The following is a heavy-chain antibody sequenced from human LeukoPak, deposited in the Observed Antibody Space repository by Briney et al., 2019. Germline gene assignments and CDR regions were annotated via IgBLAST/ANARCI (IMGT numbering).Heavy chain of an antibody. CDR1: GFTFSSSW. CDR3: ARAGNYYFDL. D-gene: IGHD1-7*01. J-gene: IGHJ2*01. Sequence: LSGGSLRLSCAASGFTFSSSWMHWVRQGPGKGLVRVARMNADGRTINYADSVKGRFTISRDNAKDTLYLQMNSLRTEDAAVYYCARAGNYYFDLWGRGTQVTVSS. V-gene: IGHV3-74*01. CDR2: MNADGRTI.